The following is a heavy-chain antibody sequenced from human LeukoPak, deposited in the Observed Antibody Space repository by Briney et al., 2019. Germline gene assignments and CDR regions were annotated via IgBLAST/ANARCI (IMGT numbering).Heavy chain of an antibody. V-gene: IGHV3-48*01. J-gene: IGHJ6*02. Sequence: PGGSLRLSCAASGFTFSTYDMNWFRQAPGKGLEWVSYISSSSRTISYADSVKGRFTISRDNAKNSLYLQMYSLRAEDTAVYYCARLRYYAMDVWGQGTTVTASS. CDR1: GFTFSTYD. CDR2: ISSSSRTI. CDR3: ARLRYYAMDV.